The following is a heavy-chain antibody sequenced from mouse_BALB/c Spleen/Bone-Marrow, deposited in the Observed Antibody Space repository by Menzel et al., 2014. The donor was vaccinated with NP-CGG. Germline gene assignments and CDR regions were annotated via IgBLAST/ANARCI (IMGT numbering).Heavy chain of an antibody. CDR2: IYPGDGDT. Sequence: QVQLQQSGPELVKPGASVKISCKASGYAFSSSWMNWVKQRPGQGLEWIGRIYPGDGDTKYNGKFKGKATLTADKSSSTAYMQLSSLTSVDSAVYFCARSDSYRDMDYWGQGTSVTVSS. V-gene: IGHV1-82*01. J-gene: IGHJ4*01. D-gene: IGHD2-12*01. CDR3: ARSDSYRDMDY. CDR1: GYAFSSSW.